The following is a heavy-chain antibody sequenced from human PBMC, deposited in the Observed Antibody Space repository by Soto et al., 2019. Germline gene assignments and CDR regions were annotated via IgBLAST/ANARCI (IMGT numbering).Heavy chain of an antibody. CDR2: ISGSGGST. CDR1: GFTFSSYA. Sequence: GSLRLSCAASGFTFSSYAMSWVRQAPGKGLEWVSAISGSGGSTYYADSVKGRFTISRDNSKNTLYLQMNSLRAEDTAVYYCAKELYYYDSSGYPFDYWGQGTLVTVSS. V-gene: IGHV3-23*01. D-gene: IGHD3-22*01. CDR3: AKELYYYDSSGYPFDY. J-gene: IGHJ4*02.